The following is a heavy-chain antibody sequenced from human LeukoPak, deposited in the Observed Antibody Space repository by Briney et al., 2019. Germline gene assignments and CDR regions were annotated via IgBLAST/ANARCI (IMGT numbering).Heavy chain of an antibody. J-gene: IGHJ3*02. CDR2: ISAYNGNT. CDR3: ARVSLSSSWPNAFDI. Sequence: ASVKVSCKASGYTFTSYGISWVRQAPGQGLEWMGWISAYNGNTNYAQKLQGRVTMTTDTSTSTAYMELRSLRSDDTAVYYCARVSLSSSWPNAFDIGGQGTMVTVSS. V-gene: IGHV1-18*01. D-gene: IGHD6-13*01. CDR1: GYTFTSYG.